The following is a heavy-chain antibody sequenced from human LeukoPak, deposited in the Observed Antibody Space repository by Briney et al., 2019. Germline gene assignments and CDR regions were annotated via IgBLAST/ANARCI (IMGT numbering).Heavy chain of an antibody. D-gene: IGHD5-18*01. CDR1: GYTFTSYY. J-gene: IGHJ4*02. CDR2: INPSGGST. Sequence: ASVKVSCKASGYTFTSYYMHWVRQAPGQGLEWMGIINPSGGSTSYAQKFQGRVTMTRDTSTSTVYMELSSLRSEDTAVYYCARDPVNTAMDPQGFDYWGQGTLVTVSS. V-gene: IGHV1-46*01. CDR3: ARDPVNTAMDPQGFDY.